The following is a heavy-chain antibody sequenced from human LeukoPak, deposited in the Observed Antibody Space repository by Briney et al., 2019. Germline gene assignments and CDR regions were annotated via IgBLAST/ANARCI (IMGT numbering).Heavy chain of an antibody. D-gene: IGHD6-13*01. V-gene: IGHV4-30-4*01. CDR1: GGSISSGDYY. CDR2: IYYSGST. Sequence: PSETLSLTCTVSGGSISSGDYYWSWIRQPPGKGLEWIGYIYYSGSTYYNPSLKSRVTISVDTSKNQFSLKLSSVTAADTAVYYCARLSSGSSSWYDIDYWGQGTLVTVSS. CDR3: ARLSSGSSSWYDIDY. J-gene: IGHJ4*02.